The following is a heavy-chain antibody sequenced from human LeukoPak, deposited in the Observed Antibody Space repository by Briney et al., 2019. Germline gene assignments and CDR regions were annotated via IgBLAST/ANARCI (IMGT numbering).Heavy chain of an antibody. CDR3: ARAQSHYYGSGSYYNPYYYYYLDV. CDR1: GGSFSGYY. CDR2: INHSGGT. D-gene: IGHD3-10*01. V-gene: IGHV4-34*01. Sequence: PETLSLTCAVYGGSFSGYYWSWIRQPPGKGLEWIGEINHSGGTNYNPSLKSRVTISVDTSKNQFSLKLSSVTAADTAVYYCARAQSHYYGSGSYYNPYYYYYLDVWGKGTTVTVSS. J-gene: IGHJ6*03.